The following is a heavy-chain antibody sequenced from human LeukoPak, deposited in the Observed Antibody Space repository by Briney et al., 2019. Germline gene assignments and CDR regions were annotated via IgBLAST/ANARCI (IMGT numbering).Heavy chain of an antibody. CDR3: ARGGLGIAAAPYYYGMDV. CDR2: ISYDGNDK. Sequence: GGSLRLSCAASAFTFSSYAIHCVRQPPGKGLEWVALISYDGNDKYYADSVKGRFTISRDNSKNTLYLQMNSLRAEDTAVYYCARGGLGIAAAPYYYGMDVWGQGTTVTVSS. V-gene: IGHV3-30-3*01. J-gene: IGHJ6*02. CDR1: AFTFSSYA. D-gene: IGHD6-13*01.